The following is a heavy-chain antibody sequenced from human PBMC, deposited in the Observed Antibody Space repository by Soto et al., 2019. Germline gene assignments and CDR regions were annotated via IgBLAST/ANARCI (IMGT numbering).Heavy chain of an antibody. CDR3: GKDPNGDYVGGFEF. CDR1: GFTFNNYA. Sequence: EVQLLESGGGLVQPGGPLTLSCAASGFTFNNYAMSWVRQAPGKGLEWVSGISASGSRTFYADSVKGRFTVSRDFSKNTLSLQMDSLRAEDTAVYFCGKDPNGDYVGGFEFWGPGTMVTVSS. CDR2: ISASGSRT. D-gene: IGHD4-17*01. J-gene: IGHJ3*01. V-gene: IGHV3-23*01.